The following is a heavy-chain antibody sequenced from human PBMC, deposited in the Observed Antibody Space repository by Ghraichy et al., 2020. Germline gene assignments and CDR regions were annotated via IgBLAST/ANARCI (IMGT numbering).Heavy chain of an antibody. CDR2: ISAYNGNT. CDR1: GYTFTSYG. CDR3: ARGGRGGSYFRAHDY. D-gene: IGHD1-26*01. J-gene: IGHJ4*02. Sequence: ASVKVSCKASGYTFTSYGISWVRQAPGPGLEWMGWISAYNGNTNYAQKLQGRVTMTTDTSTSTAYMELRSLRSYDTAVYYCARGGRGGSYFRAHDYWGQGTLVTVSS. V-gene: IGHV1-18*01.